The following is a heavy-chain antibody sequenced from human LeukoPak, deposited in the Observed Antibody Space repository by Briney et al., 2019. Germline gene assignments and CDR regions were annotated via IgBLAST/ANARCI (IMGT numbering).Heavy chain of an antibody. CDR1: GFTFSSYE. CDR2: IYYSGST. J-gene: IGHJ3*02. CDR3: ARPRACSTSCYRDASDI. V-gene: IGHV4-39*01. Sequence: GSLRLSCAASGFTFSSYEMNWVRQPPGKGLEWIGSIYYSGSTYYNPSLKSRVTISVDTSKNQFSLKLSSVTAADTAVYYCARPRACSTSCYRDASDIWGQGTMVTVSS. D-gene: IGHD2-2*01.